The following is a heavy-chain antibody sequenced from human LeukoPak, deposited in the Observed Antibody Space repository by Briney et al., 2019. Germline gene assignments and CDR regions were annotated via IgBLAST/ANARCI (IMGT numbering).Heavy chain of an antibody. Sequence: GGSLRLSCAASGFTFSSYGMHWVRQAPGKGLEWVAFIRYDGSNKYYADSVKGRFTISRDNSKNTLYLQMNSLRAEDTAVYYCARTSESPKNKPQGARSGLAIVATTTKGFIDYWGQGTLVTVSS. CDR2: IRYDGSNK. CDR1: GFTFSSYG. V-gene: IGHV3-30*02. J-gene: IGHJ4*02. D-gene: IGHD5-12*01. CDR3: ARTSESPKNKPQGARSGLAIVATTTKGFIDY.